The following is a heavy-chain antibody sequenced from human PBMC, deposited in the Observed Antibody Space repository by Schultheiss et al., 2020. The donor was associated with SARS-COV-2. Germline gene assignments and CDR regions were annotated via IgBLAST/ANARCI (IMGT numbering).Heavy chain of an antibody. J-gene: IGHJ4*02. V-gene: IGHV3-30-3*01. CDR3: AKDRDSSGLSGYFDY. CDR2: ISYDGSNK. CDR1: GFTFSSYA. Sequence: GGSLRLSCAASGFTFSSYAMSWVRQAPGKGLEWVAVISYDGSNKYYADSVKGRFTISRDNSKNTLYLQMNSLRAEDTAVYYCAKDRDSSGLSGYFDYWGQGTLVTVSS. D-gene: IGHD6-19*01.